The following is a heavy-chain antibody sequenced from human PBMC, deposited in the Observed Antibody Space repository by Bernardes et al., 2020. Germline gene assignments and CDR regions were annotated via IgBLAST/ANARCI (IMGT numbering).Heavy chain of an antibody. CDR1: GFTFTTYA. D-gene: IGHD6-19*01. CDR3: AKDSPWGSGWDY. CDR2: ISGSGGDT. J-gene: IGHJ4*02. V-gene: IGHV3-23*01. Sequence: GGSLRLSCAASGFTFTTYAMNWVRQAPGKGLEWVSAISGSGGDTYYADSLKGRFTISRDNSKNTVYLQVDNLRPEDTAVYYCAKDSPWGSGWDYWGQGTLVTVS.